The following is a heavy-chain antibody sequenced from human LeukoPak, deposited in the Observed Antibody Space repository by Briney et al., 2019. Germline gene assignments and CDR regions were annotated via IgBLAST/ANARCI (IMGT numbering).Heavy chain of an antibody. D-gene: IGHD4-17*01. CDR2: IKQDGSEK. J-gene: IGHJ4*02. V-gene: IGHV3-7*01. CDR3: ARDLSTDFDY. Sequence: GGSLRLSCAASGFTFSSYSMNWVRQAPGKGLEWVANIKQDGSEKYYVDSVKGRFTISRDNAKNSLYLQMNSLRAEDTAVYYCARDLSTDFDYWGQGTLVTVSS. CDR1: GFTFSSYS.